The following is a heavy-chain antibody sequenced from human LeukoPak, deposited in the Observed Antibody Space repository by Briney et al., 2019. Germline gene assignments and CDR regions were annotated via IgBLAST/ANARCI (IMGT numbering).Heavy chain of an antibody. CDR2: IYTSGST. Sequence: SETLSLTCTVSGGSISSYYWSWIRQPAGKGLEWIGRIYTSGSTNYNPSLKSRVTMSVDSSKNQFSLKLSSVTAADTAVYYCARDDYGGSPYYYYYMDVWGKGTTVTVSS. V-gene: IGHV4-4*07. J-gene: IGHJ6*03. CDR3: ARDDYGGSPYYYYYMDV. CDR1: GGSISSYY. D-gene: IGHD4-23*01.